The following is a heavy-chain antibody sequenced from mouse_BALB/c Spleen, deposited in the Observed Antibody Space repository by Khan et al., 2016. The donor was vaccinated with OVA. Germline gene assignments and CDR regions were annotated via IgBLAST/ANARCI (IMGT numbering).Heavy chain of an antibody. CDR3: ARPPYFSYVMGY. CDR1: GYTFTNYG. D-gene: IGHD2-10*01. V-gene: IGHV9-3-1*01. CDR2: INTYTGNP. Sequence: SVPELKKPGETVKISCKASGYTFTNYGMNWVKQAPGKGLKWMGWINTYTGNPTYADDFKGRFAFSLETSASTAYLQINNLKDEDTATYFCARPPYFSYVMGYWGKGTSVNVYS. J-gene: IGHJ4*01.